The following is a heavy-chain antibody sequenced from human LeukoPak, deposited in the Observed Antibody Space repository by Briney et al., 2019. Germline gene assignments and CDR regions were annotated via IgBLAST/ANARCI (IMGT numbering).Heavy chain of an antibody. V-gene: IGHV4-39*07. J-gene: IGHJ4*02. D-gene: IGHD6-19*01. Sequence: SETLSLTCTVSGGSISSSSYYWGWIRQPPGKGLEWIGSIYYSGSTYYNPSLKSRVTISVDTSKNQFSLKLSSVTAADTAVYYCARGIAVAGTRNFDYWGQGTLVTVSS. CDR1: GGSISSSSYY. CDR2: IYYSGST. CDR3: ARGIAVAGTRNFDY.